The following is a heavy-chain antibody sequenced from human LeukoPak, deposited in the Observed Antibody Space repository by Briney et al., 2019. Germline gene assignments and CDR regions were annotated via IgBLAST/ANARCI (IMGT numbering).Heavy chain of an antibody. D-gene: IGHD3-22*01. Sequence: PGGSLRLSCAASGFTFSSYAMSWVRQAPGKGLEWVSAISGSGGSTYYADSVKGRFTISRDNSKNTLYLQMNSLRAEDTAVYYCAKGVDYDSSGYWNYWGQGTLVTVSS. V-gene: IGHV3-23*01. CDR1: GFTFSSYA. J-gene: IGHJ4*02. CDR2: ISGSGGST. CDR3: AKGVDYDSSGYWNY.